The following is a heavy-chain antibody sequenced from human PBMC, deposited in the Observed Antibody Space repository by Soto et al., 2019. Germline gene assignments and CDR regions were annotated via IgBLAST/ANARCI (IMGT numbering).Heavy chain of an antibody. D-gene: IGHD5-12*01. J-gene: IGHJ3*02. CDR3: ARVGYSGYDFAAFDI. CDR1: GGSISSGGYY. V-gene: IGHV4-30-2*01. CDR2: IYHSGST. Sequence: QLQLQESGSGLVKPSQTLSLTCAVSGGSISSGGYYWSWIRQPPGKGLEWIGYIYHSGSTYYNPSLKSRVTISVDRSKNQFSLKLSSVTAADTAVYYCARVGYSGYDFAAFDIWGQGTMVTVSS.